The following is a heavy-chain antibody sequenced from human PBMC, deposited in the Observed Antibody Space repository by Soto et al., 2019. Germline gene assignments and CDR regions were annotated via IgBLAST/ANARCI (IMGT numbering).Heavy chain of an antibody. J-gene: IGHJ6*02. V-gene: IGHV5-51*01. CDR2: IYPGDSDT. Sequence: GESLKISCKSSGYSFTSYWIGWVRQMPGKGLEWMGIIYPGDSDTRYSPSFQGQVTISADKSISTAYLQWSSLKASDTAMYYCARRLKGYCSSTSCSVPYYYYYGMDVWGQGTTVTVSS. CDR1: GYSFTSYW. CDR3: ARRLKGYCSSTSCSVPYYYYYGMDV. D-gene: IGHD2-2*01.